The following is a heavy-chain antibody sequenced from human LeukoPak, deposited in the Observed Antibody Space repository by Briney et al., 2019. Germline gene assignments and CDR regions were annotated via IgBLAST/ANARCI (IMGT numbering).Heavy chain of an antibody. Sequence: GGSLRLSCAASGFTFSTYWMSWVRQAPGKGLEWVSSISSSSSYIYYADSVKGRFTISRDNAKNSVYLQMSSLRAEDTAVYYCARDSYSSGRSFDSWGQGTLVTVSS. CDR2: ISSSSSYI. J-gene: IGHJ4*02. D-gene: IGHD6-19*01. V-gene: IGHV3-21*01. CDR1: GFTFSTYW. CDR3: ARDSYSSGRSFDS.